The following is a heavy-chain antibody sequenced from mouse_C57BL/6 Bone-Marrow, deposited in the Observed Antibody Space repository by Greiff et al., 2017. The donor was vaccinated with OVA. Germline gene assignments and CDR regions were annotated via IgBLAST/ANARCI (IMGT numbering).Heavy chain of an antibody. V-gene: IGHV7-3*01. Sequence: EVQGVESGGGLVQPGGSLSLSCAASGFTFTDYYMSWVRQPPGKALEWLGFIRNKANGYTTEYSASVKGRFTISRDNSQSILYLQMTALRAEDSATYYCASYGSSYVAMDYWGQGTSVTVSS. CDR1: GFTFTDYY. J-gene: IGHJ4*01. CDR3: ASYGSSYVAMDY. D-gene: IGHD1-1*01. CDR2: IRNKANGYTT.